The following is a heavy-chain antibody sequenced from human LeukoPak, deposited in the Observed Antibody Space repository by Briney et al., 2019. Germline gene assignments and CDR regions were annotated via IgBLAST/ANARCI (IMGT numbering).Heavy chain of an antibody. CDR3: ARGAYYYED. Sequence: PGGSLRLSCVASGFPFSSYWVTWVRQAPGKGLEWVANIKQDGSKKSYVDSVKGRFTISRDNAKNSLYLQMNSLRAEDTAVYYCARGAYYYEDWGQGTLVTVSS. D-gene: IGHD3-22*01. V-gene: IGHV3-7*01. CDR1: GFPFSSYW. J-gene: IGHJ4*02. CDR2: IKQDGSKK.